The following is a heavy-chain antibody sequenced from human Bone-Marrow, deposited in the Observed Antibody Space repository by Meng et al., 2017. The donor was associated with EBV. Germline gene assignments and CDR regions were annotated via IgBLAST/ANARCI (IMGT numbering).Heavy chain of an antibody. V-gene: IGHV1-3*01. CDR1: GYTFTNYA. CDR2: INPGNGNT. Sequence: QVQLGQVGAEVRKPGASVKVSCKASGYTFTNYAMHWVRQAPGQRLEWMGWINPGNGNTKYSQKFQGRASITRDISASIVYMELTSLRSEDTAVYYCATEPGYSSGWGQGTLVTVSS. J-gene: IGHJ4*02. D-gene: IGHD6-19*01. CDR3: ATEPGYSSG.